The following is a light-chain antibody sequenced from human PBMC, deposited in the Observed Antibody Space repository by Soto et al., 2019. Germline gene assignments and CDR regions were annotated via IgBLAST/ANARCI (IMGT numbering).Light chain of an antibody. V-gene: IGLV1-44*01. CDR1: SSNIGSNT. Sequence: QSVLTQPPSASGTPGQRVTISCSGSSSNIGSNTVNWYQQLPGTAPKLLIYSNNQRPSGVPDRFSGSKSGTSASLAISGLQSEDDADYYCAAWDESLRGGVSGTGTNLTVL. CDR2: SNN. J-gene: IGLJ1*01. CDR3: AAWDESLRGGV.